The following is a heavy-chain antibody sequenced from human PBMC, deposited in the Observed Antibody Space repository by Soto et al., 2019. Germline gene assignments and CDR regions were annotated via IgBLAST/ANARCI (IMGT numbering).Heavy chain of an antibody. Sequence: PSETLSLTCTVSGGSISSGNYYWSWIRQPPGKGLEWIGFISYSGSAYYNPSLKSRVTISVDTSKNQFSLNLSSVTAADTAVYYCARADDSRGAFDIWGQGTMVTVSS. CDR2: ISYSGSA. V-gene: IGHV4-30-4*01. CDR3: ARADDSRGAFDI. D-gene: IGHD3-22*01. CDR1: GGSISSGNYY. J-gene: IGHJ3*02.